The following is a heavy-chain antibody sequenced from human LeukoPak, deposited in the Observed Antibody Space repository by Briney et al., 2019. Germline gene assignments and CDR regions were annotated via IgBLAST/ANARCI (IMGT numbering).Heavy chain of an antibody. Sequence: SETLSLTCTVSGGSISSYYWSWIRQPAGNGLEWIGRMYISGSTNYNPSLKSRVTMSVDTSKNQFSLKLTSVTAADTAVYYCATNAEGVPYFDYWGQGTLVTVSS. V-gene: IGHV4-4*07. CDR2: MYISGST. CDR3: ATNAEGVPYFDY. J-gene: IGHJ4*02. CDR1: GGSISSYY. D-gene: IGHD3-10*01.